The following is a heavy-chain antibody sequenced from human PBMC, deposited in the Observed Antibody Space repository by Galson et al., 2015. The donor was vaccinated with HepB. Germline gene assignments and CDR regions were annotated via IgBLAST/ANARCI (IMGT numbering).Heavy chain of an antibody. D-gene: IGHD3-3*01. CDR3: ARDLSGFLELLFPGHYYYYGMDV. J-gene: IGHJ6*02. V-gene: IGHV3-33*08. CDR2: IWYDGSNK. CDR1: GFTFSSYA. Sequence: SLRLSCAASGFTFSSYAMHWVRQAPGKGLEWVADIWYDGSNKYYADSVKGRFTISRDNSKNTLYLQMNSLRAEDTAVYYCARDLSGFLELLFPGHYYYYGMDVWGQGTTVTVSS.